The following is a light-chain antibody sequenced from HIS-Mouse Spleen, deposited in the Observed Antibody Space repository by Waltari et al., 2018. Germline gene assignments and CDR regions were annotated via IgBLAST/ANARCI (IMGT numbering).Light chain of an antibody. V-gene: IGLV3-10*01. J-gene: IGLJ2*01. CDR2: EYS. CDR3: YSTDSSGNHRV. CDR1: ALPKKY. Sequence: SYELTPPPSVSVSPGQTARITCSGDALPKKYAYWYQQKSGHAPVLVIYEYSKRPSGIPERFSGSSSGTMATLTISGAQVEDEADYYCYSTDSSGNHRVFGGGTKLTVL.